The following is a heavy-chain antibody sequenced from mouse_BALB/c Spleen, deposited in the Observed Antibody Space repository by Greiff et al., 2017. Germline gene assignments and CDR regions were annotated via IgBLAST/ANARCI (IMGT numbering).Heavy chain of an antibody. CDR2: IYPGNGDT. V-gene: IGHV1-12*01. Sequence: QVQLQQPGAELVKPGASVKMSCKASGYTFTSYNMHWVKQTPGQGLEWIGAIYPGNGDTSYNQKFKGKATLTADKSSSTAYMQLSSLTSEDSAVYYCARSHYGGWYFDYWGQGTTLTVSS. J-gene: IGHJ2*01. CDR3: ARSHYGGWYFDY. CDR1: GYTFTSYN. D-gene: IGHD1-2*01.